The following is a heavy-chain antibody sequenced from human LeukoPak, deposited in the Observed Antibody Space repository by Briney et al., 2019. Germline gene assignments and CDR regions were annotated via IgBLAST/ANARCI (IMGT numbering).Heavy chain of an antibody. Sequence: PGGSLRLSCAASGFIVSRYWMSWVRQAPGRGLEWVADIKEDGSEKHCVDSVKGRFTISRDNAENSLYLQMNSLRAEGTAIYYCARDLGVCSGGTCYSVYDYWGQGTLVTVSS. V-gene: IGHV3-7*01. CDR1: GFIVSRYW. CDR2: IKEDGSEK. D-gene: IGHD2-15*01. CDR3: ARDLGVCSGGTCYSVYDY. J-gene: IGHJ4*02.